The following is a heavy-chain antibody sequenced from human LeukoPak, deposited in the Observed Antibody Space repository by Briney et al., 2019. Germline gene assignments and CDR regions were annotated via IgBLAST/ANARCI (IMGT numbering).Heavy chain of an antibody. Sequence: HGESLKISCKGSGYSFTSYWIGWVRQLPGKGLEWMGIIYPGDSDTRYSPSFQGQVTISADKSISTAYLQWSSLKASDTAMYYCARRVYPDRETAAAGSNWFDPWGQGTLVTVSS. D-gene: IGHD6-13*01. CDR2: IYPGDSDT. CDR3: ARRVYPDRETAAAGSNWFDP. V-gene: IGHV5-51*01. J-gene: IGHJ5*02. CDR1: GYSFTSYW.